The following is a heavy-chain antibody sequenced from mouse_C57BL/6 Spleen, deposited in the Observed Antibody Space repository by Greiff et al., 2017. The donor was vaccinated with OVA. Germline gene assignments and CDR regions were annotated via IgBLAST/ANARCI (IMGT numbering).Heavy chain of an antibody. D-gene: IGHD3-1*01. CDR2: IYPGGGGT. Sequence: QVQLQQSGPELVKPGASVKISCKASGYTFTDYCMNWVQQRPGQGLEWIGDIYPGGGGTYYKQKFTGKATLTVDKSSSTAYMKLRSLTSEDSAVYYCARDESARSGFDYWGQGTTLTVSS. J-gene: IGHJ2*01. CDR1: GYTFTDYC. V-gene: IGHV1-77*01. CDR3: ARDESARSGFDY.